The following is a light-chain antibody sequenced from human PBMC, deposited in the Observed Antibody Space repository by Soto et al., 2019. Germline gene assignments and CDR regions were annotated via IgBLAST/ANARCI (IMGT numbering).Light chain of an antibody. Sequence: SPYNLSASVGDRVTITCRASQSISSWLAWYQQKPGKAPKLLIYDASSLESGVPSRFSGSGSGTEFTLTISSLQPDDFATYYCQQYNSYRTFGQGTKVDIK. CDR1: QSISSW. J-gene: IGKJ1*01. CDR3: QQYNSYRT. CDR2: DAS. V-gene: IGKV1-5*01.